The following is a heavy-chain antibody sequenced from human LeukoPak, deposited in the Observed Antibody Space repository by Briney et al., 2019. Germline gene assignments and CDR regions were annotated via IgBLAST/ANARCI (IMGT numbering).Heavy chain of an antibody. CDR1: GYNFTGYY. J-gene: IGHJ6*02. CDR2: INPNSGGT. Sequence: ASVKVSCKASGYNFTGYYMHWVRQAPGQGLEWMGWINPNSGGTNYAQKFQGRVTMTRDTSISTAYMELSRLRSDDTAVYYCAGPSRGYSYGYYYYGMDVWGQGTTVTVSS. D-gene: IGHD5-18*01. CDR3: AGPSRGYSYGYYYYGMDV. V-gene: IGHV1-2*02.